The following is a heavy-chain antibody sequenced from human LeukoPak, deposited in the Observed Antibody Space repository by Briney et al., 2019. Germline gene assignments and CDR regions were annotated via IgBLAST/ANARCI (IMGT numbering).Heavy chain of an antibody. J-gene: IGHJ5*02. CDR1: GCTLTRYG. Sequence: AAVPVSCMACGCTLTRYGIRGLRPAPCQGLAWMGWISAYNCNRNYARKLQGRVTMTTDTSTSTAYMELRSLRSDDTAVYYCARSAPRIVVVPAAISDNWFDPWGQGTLVTVSS. V-gene: IGHV1-18*01. CDR3: ARSAPRIVVVPAAISDNWFDP. D-gene: IGHD2-2*01. CDR2: ISAYNCNR.